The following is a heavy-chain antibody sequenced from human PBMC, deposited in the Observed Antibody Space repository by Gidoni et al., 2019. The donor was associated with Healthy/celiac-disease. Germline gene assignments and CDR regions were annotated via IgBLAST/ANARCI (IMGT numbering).Heavy chain of an antibody. J-gene: IGHJ4*02. CDR2: ISSSCSTT. V-gene: IGHV3-11*01. CDR1: GFTFSDHY. Sequence: QVQPVESGGGLGKPGESLRLACAAAGFTFSDHYMSWTRKAPGKGLECVSYISSSCSTTYYAYSVKVRFIISRDNAKNSLLLQMNSLRAEDTAVYYCAIEYSVSARVDYWGQGTLVTVSS. CDR3: AIEYSVSARVDY. D-gene: IGHD1-26*01.